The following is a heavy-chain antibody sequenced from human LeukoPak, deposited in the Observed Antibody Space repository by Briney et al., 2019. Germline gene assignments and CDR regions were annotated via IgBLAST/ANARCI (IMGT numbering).Heavy chain of an antibody. D-gene: IGHD3-9*01. CDR3: ARAPRFYYDIIYYFDY. CDR2: ISAYNGNT. CDR1: GYTFTSYG. V-gene: IGHV1-18*01. J-gene: IGHJ4*02. Sequence: GASVKVSCKASGYTFTSYGISWARQAPGQGLEWMGWISAYNGNTNYAQKLQGRVTMTTDTSTSTAYMELRSLRSDDTAVYYCARAPRFYYDIIYYFDYWGQGTLVTVSS.